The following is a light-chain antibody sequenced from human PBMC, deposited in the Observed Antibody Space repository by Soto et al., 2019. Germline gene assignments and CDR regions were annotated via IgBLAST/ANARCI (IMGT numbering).Light chain of an antibody. CDR2: TAS. J-gene: IGKJ1*01. CDR3: QQANNFPWT. Sequence: DIQMTQSPSSVSASVGDRVTITCRASQGISTWLDWYQQKPGKAPKLLIYTASILQSGVPSRFSGSGSGTDFTLTISSLQPEDFATYYCQQANNFPWTFGQGTKVDIK. V-gene: IGKV1-12*01. CDR1: QGISTW.